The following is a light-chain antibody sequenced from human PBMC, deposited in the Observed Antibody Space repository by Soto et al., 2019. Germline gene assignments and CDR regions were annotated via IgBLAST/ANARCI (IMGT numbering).Light chain of an antibody. Sequence: ETVMTQSPATLSVSPGERATLSCRSSQSVCTNVAWYQHKPGQAPRLLIYGASTRATGVTARMSGSAPGAEFTLTISSLKSEDSAVYYCQEYSTWWTFGQGTKIEIK. CDR1: QSVCTN. CDR3: QEYSTWWT. J-gene: IGKJ1*01. CDR2: GAS. V-gene: IGKV3-15*01.